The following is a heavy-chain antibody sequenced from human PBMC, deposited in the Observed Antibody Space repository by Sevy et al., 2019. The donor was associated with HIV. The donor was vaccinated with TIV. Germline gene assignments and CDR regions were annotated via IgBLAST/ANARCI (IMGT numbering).Heavy chain of an antibody. J-gene: IGHJ6*02. CDR2: MNPNSGNT. V-gene: IGHV1-8*01. CDR1: GYTFTSYD. Sequence: ASVKVSCKASGYTFTSYDINWVRQATGQGLEWMGWMNPNSGNTGYAQKFQGRVTMTRNTSISTAYMELSSLRSEDTAVYYYARGGWEGSMVRGVIRGGYYYYGMDVWGQGTTVTVSS. D-gene: IGHD3-10*01. CDR3: ARGGWEGSMVRGVIRGGYYYYGMDV.